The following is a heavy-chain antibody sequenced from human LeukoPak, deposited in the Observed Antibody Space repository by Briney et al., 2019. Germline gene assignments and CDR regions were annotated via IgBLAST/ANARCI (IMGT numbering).Heavy chain of an antibody. CDR1: GGTFSSYG. CDR2: ISAYNGNT. D-gene: IGHD6-19*01. Sequence: ASVKVSCKASGGTFSSYGISWVRQAPGQGLEWMGWISAYNGNTNYAQKLQGRVTMTTDTSTSTAYMELRSLRSDDTAVYYCAIRLLAVAGNEKGDWFDPWGQGTLVTVSS. CDR3: AIRLLAVAGNEKGDWFDP. J-gene: IGHJ5*02. V-gene: IGHV1-18*01.